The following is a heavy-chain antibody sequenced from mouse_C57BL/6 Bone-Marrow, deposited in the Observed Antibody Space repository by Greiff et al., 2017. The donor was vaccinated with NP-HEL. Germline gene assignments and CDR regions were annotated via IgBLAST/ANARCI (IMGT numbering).Heavy chain of an antibody. D-gene: IGHD2-3*01. J-gene: IGHJ3*01. CDR2: ISDGGSYT. CDR1: GFTFSSYA. V-gene: IGHV5-4*01. Sequence: EVQVVESGGGLVKPGGSLKLSCAASGFTFSSYAMSWVRQTPEKRLEWVATISDGGSYTYYPANVKGRFTISRDNAKNNLYLQMSHLKSEDTAMYYCARADGYYPAWFAYWGQGTLVTVSA. CDR3: ARADGYYPAWFAY.